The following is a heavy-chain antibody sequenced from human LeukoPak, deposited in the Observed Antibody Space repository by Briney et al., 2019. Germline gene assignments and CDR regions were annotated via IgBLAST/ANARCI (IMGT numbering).Heavy chain of an antibody. D-gene: IGHD1-26*01. CDR3: ARCLSPVAAFYYFDY. CDR2: TYYRSKWYS. CDR1: GDSVSSSSAA. V-gene: IGHV6-1*01. Sequence: SQTLSLTCAISGDSVSSSSAAWNWIRQSPSRGLEWLGRTYYRSKWYSDYAVSVKSRMTINPDTSKNQLSLQLNSVTPEDTAVYYCARCLSPVAAFYYFDYWGQGTLVTVSS. J-gene: IGHJ4*02.